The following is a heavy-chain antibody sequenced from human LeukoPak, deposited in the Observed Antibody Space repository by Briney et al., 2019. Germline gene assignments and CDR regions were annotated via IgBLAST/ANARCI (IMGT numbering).Heavy chain of an antibody. CDR3: AREKLEWELPQYYFDY. V-gene: IGHV6-1*01. J-gene: IGHJ4*02. Sequence: SQTLSLTCAISGGSVSSNSAAWNWIRQSPSRGLEWLGRTYYRSKWYNDYAVSVKSRITINPDTSKNQCSLQLNSVTPEDTAVYYCAREKLEWELPQYYFDYWGQGTLVTVSS. D-gene: IGHD1-26*01. CDR1: GGSVSSNSAA. CDR2: TYYRSKWYN.